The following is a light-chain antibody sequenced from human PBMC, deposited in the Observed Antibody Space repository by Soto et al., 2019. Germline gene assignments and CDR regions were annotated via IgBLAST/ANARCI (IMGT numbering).Light chain of an antibody. CDR2: CNN. Sequence: QTVVTQPPSASGTPGQRGTISCSGSSSDIGSNTVNWYQQLPGTAPKLLIYCNNQRPSGVPDLFSGYKAGTSSSLAISGLQSEDEADYYCAAWDDSLNGQVFGTGTKVTVL. J-gene: IGLJ1*01. V-gene: IGLV1-44*01. CDR1: SSDIGSNT. CDR3: AAWDDSLNGQV.